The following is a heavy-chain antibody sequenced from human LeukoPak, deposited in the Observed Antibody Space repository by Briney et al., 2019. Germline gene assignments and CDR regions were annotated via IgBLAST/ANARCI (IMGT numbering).Heavy chain of an antibody. CDR2: IYYSRST. CDR3: ARVTGYTIEDYFDY. CDR1: GGSISSYY. D-gene: IGHD3-9*01. Sequence: PSETLSLTCTVSGGSISSYYWSWIRQPPGKGLEWIGYIYYSRSTNYNPSLKSRVTISVDTSKNQFSLKLSSVTAADTAVYYCARVTGYTIEDYFDYWGQGTLVTVSS. V-gene: IGHV4-59*08. J-gene: IGHJ4*02.